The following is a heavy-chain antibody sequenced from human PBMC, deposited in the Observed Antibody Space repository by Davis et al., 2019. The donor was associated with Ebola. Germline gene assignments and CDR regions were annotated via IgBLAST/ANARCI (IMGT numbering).Heavy chain of an antibody. CDR2: IYTSGST. Sequence: SETLSLTCTVSGGSISSYYWSWIRQPAGKGLEWIGRIYTSGSTNYNPPLKSRVTMSVDTSKNQFSLKLTSVPAADTAVYYCARGVVATNYRANWFDPWGQGTLVTVSS. D-gene: IGHD2-15*01. CDR3: ARGVVATNYRANWFDP. CDR1: GGSISSYY. J-gene: IGHJ5*02. V-gene: IGHV4-4*07.